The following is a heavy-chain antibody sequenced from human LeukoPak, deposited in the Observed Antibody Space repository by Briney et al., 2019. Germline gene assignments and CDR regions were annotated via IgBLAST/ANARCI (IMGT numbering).Heavy chain of an antibody. CDR2: IYHSGST. Sequence: SETLSLTCTVSGYSISSGYYWGWIRQPPGKGLEWIGSIYHSGSTYYNPSLKSRVTMSVDTSKNQFSLKLSSVTAADTAVYYCARARAAASWFDPWGQGTLVTVSS. CDR1: GYSISSGYY. J-gene: IGHJ5*02. D-gene: IGHD6-13*01. V-gene: IGHV4-38-2*02. CDR3: ARARAAASWFDP.